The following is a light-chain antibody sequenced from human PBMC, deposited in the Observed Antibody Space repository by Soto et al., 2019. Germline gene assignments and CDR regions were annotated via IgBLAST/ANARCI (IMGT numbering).Light chain of an antibody. CDR3: QQYSSYAS. CDR2: DVS. Sequence: DIQMTQSPSTLSASLGDRVTITCRASQSISRWLAWYQQKPGKAPKLLISDVSNLERGVPSRFSGSGSGTEFTLTISSLETDDVATYYCQQYSSYASFGQGTKLE. CDR1: QSISRW. J-gene: IGKJ1*01. V-gene: IGKV1-5*01.